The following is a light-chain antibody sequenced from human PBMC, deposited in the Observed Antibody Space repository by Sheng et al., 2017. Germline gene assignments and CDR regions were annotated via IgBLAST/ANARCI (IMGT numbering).Light chain of an antibody. Sequence: DIQMTQTPSTQPAYVGDRVTITCRASQSINNRLAWYQQKPGRAPKLLIYKTSNLQTEVPSRFSGSGSGTEFTLTISDLQPDDFATYYCQQYDTNWTFGQGTKVEIK. J-gene: IGKJ1*01. CDR2: KTS. CDR1: QSINNR. CDR3: QQYDTNWT. V-gene: IGKV1-5*03.